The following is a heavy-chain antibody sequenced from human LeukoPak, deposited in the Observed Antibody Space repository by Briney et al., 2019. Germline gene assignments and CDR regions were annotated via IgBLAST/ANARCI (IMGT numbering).Heavy chain of an antibody. J-gene: IGHJ4*02. Sequence: SETLSLTCIVSGGSITSSNYYWGWIRQPPGKGLEWIGIIYYSGRTNYSPSLKSRVTISVDTSKNQFSLKLSSVTAADTAVDYCAREGLVATIDYWGRGTLVTVSS. V-gene: IGHV4-39*07. CDR3: AREGLVATIDY. CDR1: GGSITSSNYY. D-gene: IGHD5-24*01. CDR2: IYYSGRT.